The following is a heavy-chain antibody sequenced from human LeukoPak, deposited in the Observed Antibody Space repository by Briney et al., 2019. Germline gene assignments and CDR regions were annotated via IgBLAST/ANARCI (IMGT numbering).Heavy chain of an antibody. D-gene: IGHD6-19*01. CDR1: GFTFSKYW. CDR3: ATKQWLAPPPDS. V-gene: IGHV3-74*01. CDR2: INTDGTVT. J-gene: IGHJ4*02. Sequence: GGSLRLSCAASGFTFSKYWMLWVRHAPGKGLESVSRINTDGTVTTYAESVKGRFTVSRDNADNTMFLQMNSVRDEEPAVYYCATKQWLAPPPDSWGQGTPVTVSS.